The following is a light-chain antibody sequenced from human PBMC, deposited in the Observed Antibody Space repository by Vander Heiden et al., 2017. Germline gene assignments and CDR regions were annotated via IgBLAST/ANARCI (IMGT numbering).Light chain of an antibody. V-gene: IGKV1-39*01. CDR3: QQSYSTPRT. CDR2: AAS. CDR1: QSISSY. Sequence: DIQMTQSPSSLSASVGDRVTITCRASQSISSYLNWYQQKPGKAPKLLIYAASSLQSGVPSRFSGSGSGTDFTITISSLQPEDFATYYCQQSYSTPRTFGQGTKVEIK. J-gene: IGKJ1*01.